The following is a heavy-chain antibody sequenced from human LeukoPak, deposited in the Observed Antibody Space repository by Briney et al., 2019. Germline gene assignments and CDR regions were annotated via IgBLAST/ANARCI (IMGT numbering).Heavy chain of an antibody. CDR3: ARRRDSGSLQHSDY. V-gene: IGHV3-11*01. CDR2: ISSSGTTI. D-gene: IGHD1-26*01. J-gene: IGHJ4*02. CDR1: GFTFRDYY. Sequence: GGSLRLSCAASGFTFRDYYMSWIRQAPGKGLEWVSYISSSGTTIYYADSVKGRFTISRDNAKNSLYLQMNSLRAEDTAVYYCARRRDSGSLQHSDYWGQGTLVTVSS.